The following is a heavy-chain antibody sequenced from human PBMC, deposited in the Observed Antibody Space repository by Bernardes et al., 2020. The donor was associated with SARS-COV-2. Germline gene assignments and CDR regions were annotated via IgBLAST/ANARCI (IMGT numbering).Heavy chain of an antibody. CDR2: IIPMFGTA. CDR3: ARALEMAQLNDAFDI. V-gene: IGHV1-69*13. J-gene: IGHJ3*02. CDR1: GGTFSSYA. D-gene: IGHD1-1*01. Sequence: SVKVSCKASGGTFSSYAISWVRQAPGQGLEWMGGIIPMFGTANYAQKFQGRVTITADESTSTAYMELSSLRSEDTAVYYCARALEMAQLNDAFDIWGQGTMVTVSS.